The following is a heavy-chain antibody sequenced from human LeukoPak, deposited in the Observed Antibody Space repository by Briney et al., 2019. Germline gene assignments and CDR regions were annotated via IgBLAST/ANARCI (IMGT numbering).Heavy chain of an antibody. J-gene: IGHJ4*02. CDR2: ISRGGNTI. Sequence: GGSLRLSCAASGFTFSDYYMSWIRQAPGKGLEWVSFISRGGNTIYYADSVKGRFTVSRDNAKNSLYLQMNSLRAEDTAVYYCASDPLVGAMDYWGQGTPVTVSS. CDR3: ASDPLVGAMDY. V-gene: IGHV3-11*01. D-gene: IGHD1-26*01. CDR1: GFTFSDYY.